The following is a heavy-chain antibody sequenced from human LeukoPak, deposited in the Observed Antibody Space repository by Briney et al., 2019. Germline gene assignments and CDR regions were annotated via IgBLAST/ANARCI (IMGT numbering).Heavy chain of an antibody. CDR2: IKKDGSEK. CDR3: ARHLSGITGYTYGRGIDY. V-gene: IGHV3-7*01. J-gene: IGHJ4*02. D-gene: IGHD5-18*01. Sequence: PGGSLRLSCAASEFTFKNYAMTWVRQAPGKGLEWVANIKKDGSEKYYVDSVKGRFTISRDNAKKSLYLQMNSLRAEDTAVYYCARHLSGITGYTYGRGIDYWGQGTLVSVSS. CDR1: EFTFKNYA.